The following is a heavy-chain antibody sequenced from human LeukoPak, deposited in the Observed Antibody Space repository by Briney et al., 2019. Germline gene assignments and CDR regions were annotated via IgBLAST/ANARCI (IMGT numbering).Heavy chain of an antibody. Sequence: SETLSLTCTVSSGSISTSNYYWGWVRQPPGKALEWIGNIFYSGSTYYSPSLKSRVTISLDTSRNQFSLKLNSVTAADTAVYYCANGYGSIDIWGQGTMVTVSS. D-gene: IGHD3-10*01. CDR3: ANGYGSIDI. J-gene: IGHJ3*02. V-gene: IGHV4-39*07. CDR1: SGSISTSNYY. CDR2: IFYSGST.